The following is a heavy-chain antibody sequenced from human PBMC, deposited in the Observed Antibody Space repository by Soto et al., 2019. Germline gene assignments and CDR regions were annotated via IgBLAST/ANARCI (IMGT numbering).Heavy chain of an antibody. D-gene: IGHD3-3*01. V-gene: IGHV3-11*01. CDR2: ISSSGSTI. CDR3: ARLYYDFWSGYYPTELTPKTDNWFDP. CDR1: GFTFSDYY. Sequence: GGSLRLSCAASGFTFSDYYMSWIRQAPGKGLEWVSYISSSGSTIYYADSVKGRFTISRDNAKNSLYLQMNSPRAEDTAVYYCARLYYDFWSGYYPTELTPKTDNWFDPWGQGTLVTVSS. J-gene: IGHJ5*02.